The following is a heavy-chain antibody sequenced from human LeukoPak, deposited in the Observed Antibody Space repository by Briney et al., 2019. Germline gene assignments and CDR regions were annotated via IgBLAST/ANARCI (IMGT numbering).Heavy chain of an antibody. CDR2: TNPDGSIK. J-gene: IGHJ4*02. V-gene: IGHV3-7*01. CDR3: VSGFLQWLY. Sequence: GGSLRLSCAASGSIFGGYWMSWVRQAPGRGLEWVANTNPDGSIKYYVDSVNGRFTISRDNAKNSLYLQMNSLRAENTAVYYCVSGFLQWLYWGQGTLVTVSS. D-gene: IGHD3-3*01. CDR1: GSIFGGYW.